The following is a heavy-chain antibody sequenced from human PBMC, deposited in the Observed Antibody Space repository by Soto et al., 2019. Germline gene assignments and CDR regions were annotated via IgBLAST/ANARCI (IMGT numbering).Heavy chain of an antibody. D-gene: IGHD6-19*01. CDR2: ISWNSGSI. Sequence: EVQLVESGGGLVQPGRSLRLSCAASGFTFDDYVMHWVRQAPGKGLEWVSGISWNSGSIGYADSVKGRFTISRDNAKNSLYLQMNSLRAEDTALYYCAKDIKGSSGLFDYWGQGTLVTVSS. CDR1: GFTFDDYV. J-gene: IGHJ4*02. CDR3: AKDIKGSSGLFDY. V-gene: IGHV3-9*01.